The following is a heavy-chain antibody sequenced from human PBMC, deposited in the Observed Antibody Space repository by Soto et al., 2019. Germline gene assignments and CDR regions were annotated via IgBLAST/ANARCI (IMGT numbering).Heavy chain of an antibody. Sequence: HPGGSLRLSCAASGFTFDDYTMHWVRQAPGKGLEWVSLISWDGGSAYYADSVKGRFTISRDNSKNSLYLQMNSLRTEDTALYYCAKDMGIIYYYGMDVWGQGTTVTVSS. CDR1: GFTFDDYT. D-gene: IGHD1-26*01. V-gene: IGHV3-43*01. CDR2: ISWDGGSA. J-gene: IGHJ6*02. CDR3: AKDMGIIYYYGMDV.